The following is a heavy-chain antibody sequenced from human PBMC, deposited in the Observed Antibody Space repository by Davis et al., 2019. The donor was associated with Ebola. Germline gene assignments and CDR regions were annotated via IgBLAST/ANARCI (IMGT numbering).Heavy chain of an antibody. CDR3: ARGHNYAHEY. V-gene: IGHV1-2*06. Sequence: ASALVSCYSSAYTFTDYNIHWLRQAPGQGLEWLRRVFLKSGATNYAQKFQGRVTMTRDTSISTVYMELSSLRYDDTADYYCARGHNYAHEYWGQGTLVTVSS. J-gene: IGHJ4*02. CDR1: AYTFTDYN. CDR2: VFLKSGAT. D-gene: IGHD4-11*01.